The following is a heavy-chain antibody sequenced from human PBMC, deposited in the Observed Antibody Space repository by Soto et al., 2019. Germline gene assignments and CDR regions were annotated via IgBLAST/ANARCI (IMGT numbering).Heavy chain of an antibody. CDR1: GGSISYEYYH. V-gene: IGHV4-30-4*08. CDR3: AREDAGGDRDYYGWDV. D-gene: IGHD2-21*02. CDR2: IHYSGSI. J-gene: IGHJ6*02. Sequence: SETLSLTCTVSGGSISYEYYHWTWIRQSPGKGLEWIGYIHYSGSILYNPSFKSRVTISVDTSKNQFSLQLSSVTAADTAVYFCAREDAGGDRDYYGWDVRGQGTTVTVSS.